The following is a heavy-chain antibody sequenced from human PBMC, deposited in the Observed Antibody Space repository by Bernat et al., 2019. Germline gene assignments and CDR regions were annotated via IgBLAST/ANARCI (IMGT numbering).Heavy chain of an antibody. J-gene: IGHJ4*02. CDR2: IWYDGSNK. D-gene: IGHD3-10*01. V-gene: IGHV3-33*01. CDR3: ARDRGSGSGSVIDY. CDR1: GFTFSSYG. Sequence: QVQLVESGGGVVQPGRSLRLSCAASGFTFSSYGMHWVRQAPGKGLEWVAVIWYDGSNKYYADSVKGRFTISRDNSKNTLYLQMNSLRAEDTAVYYCARDRGSGSGSVIDYWGQGTLVTVSS.